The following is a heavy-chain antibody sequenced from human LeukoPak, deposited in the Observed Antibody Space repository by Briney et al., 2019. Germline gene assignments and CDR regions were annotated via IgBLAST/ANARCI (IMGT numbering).Heavy chain of an antibody. CDR3: ARGYNYAYEY. CDR1: CDSVSSNSVA. Sequence: SQTLSLTCAISCDSVSSNSVAWNWIRQPPSRGLEWLGRTYYRSKWYNHYAVSVKSRITIDPDTSKNQFSLQLNSVTPEDTAVYFCARGYNYAYEYWGQGTLVTVSS. V-gene: IGHV6-1*01. CDR2: TYYRSKWYN. J-gene: IGHJ4*02. D-gene: IGHD5-18*01.